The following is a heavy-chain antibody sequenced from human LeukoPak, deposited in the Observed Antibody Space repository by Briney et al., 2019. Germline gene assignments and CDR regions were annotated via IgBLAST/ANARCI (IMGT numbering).Heavy chain of an antibody. V-gene: IGHV3-11*01. CDR1: GFTFSDYY. D-gene: IGHD2-15*01. CDR3: ASKGYCSGGSCYGNWYFDL. Sequence: PGGSLRLSCAASGFTFSDYYMSWIRQAPGKGLEWVSYISSSGSTIYYADSVKDRFTISRDNAKNSLYLQMNSLRAENTAVYYCASKGYCSGGSCYGNWYFDLWGRGTLVTVSS. CDR2: ISSSGSTI. J-gene: IGHJ2*01.